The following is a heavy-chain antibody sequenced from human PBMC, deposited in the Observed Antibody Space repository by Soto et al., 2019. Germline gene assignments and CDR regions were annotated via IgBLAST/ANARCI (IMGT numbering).Heavy chain of an antibody. CDR3: ARDQPVQGAAINYGMDV. CDR1: GYTFTSYG. V-gene: IGHV1-18*01. Sequence: QVQLVQSGAEVKKPGASVKVSCKASGYTFTSYGISWVRQAPGQGLEWMGWISAYNGKTNYAQKLQGRVTMTTDTSTSTAYRERGSLRSDDTAVYYCARDQPVQGAAINYGMDVWGQGTTVTVSS. J-gene: IGHJ6*02. CDR2: ISAYNGKT. D-gene: IGHD3-10*01.